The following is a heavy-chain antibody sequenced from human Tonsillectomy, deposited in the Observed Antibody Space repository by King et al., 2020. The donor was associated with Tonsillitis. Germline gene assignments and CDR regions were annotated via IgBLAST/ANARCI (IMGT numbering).Heavy chain of an antibody. Sequence: VQLVESGGGVVRPGGSLRLSCAASGFTFRDYAMSWVRQAPGKGLEWVSHINWNGGSTGYVDSVKGRFTISRDNAKNSLYLQMTSLRAEDTALYYCASGESWGIPSYFDYWGQGTLVTVSS. CDR3: ASGESWGIPSYFDY. J-gene: IGHJ4*02. D-gene: IGHD3-16*01. CDR1: GFTFRDYA. V-gene: IGHV3-20*04. CDR2: INWNGGST.